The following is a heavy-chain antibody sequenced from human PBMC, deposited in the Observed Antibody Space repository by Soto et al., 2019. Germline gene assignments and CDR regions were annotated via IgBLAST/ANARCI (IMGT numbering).Heavy chain of an antibody. CDR1: GFTFSSYG. CDR2: ISYDGSNK. V-gene: IGHV3-30*18. J-gene: IGHJ6*02. Sequence: GGSLRLSCAASGFTFSSYGMHWVRQAPGKGLEWVAVISYDGSNKYYADSVKGRFTISRDNSKNTLYLQMNSLRAEDTAVYYCAKDLIAAANYYYYGMDVWGQGTTVTVSS. CDR3: AKDLIAAANYYYYGMDV. D-gene: IGHD6-13*01.